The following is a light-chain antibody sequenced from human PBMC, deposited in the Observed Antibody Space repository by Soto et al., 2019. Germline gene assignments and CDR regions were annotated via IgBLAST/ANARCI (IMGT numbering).Light chain of an antibody. CDR2: SAS. CDR1: QSVTIY. Sequence: EIVMTQSPATLSVSPGERATLSCRASQSVTIYLAWYQQKPGQAPRLLIYSASTRATGIPARFSGSGSGTEFTLTISRLEPEDFAVYYCQQYNYSPLTFGGGTKVEIK. J-gene: IGKJ4*01. CDR3: QQYNYSPLT. V-gene: IGKV3-15*01.